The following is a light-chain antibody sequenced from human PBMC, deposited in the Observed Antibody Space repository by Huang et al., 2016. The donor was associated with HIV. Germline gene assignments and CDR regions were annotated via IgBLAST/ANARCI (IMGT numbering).Light chain of an antibody. CDR1: QGIKDD. J-gene: IGKJ2*01. Sequence: AIQMTQSPSSLSASVGDRVTITCRASQGIKDDLAWYQQRPGRAPKLLISAASTLQSGVQSRCSGSGSGTDFALIISGLQPEDFATYYCLQEFFEPYTFGQGTKLEMK. CDR3: LQEFFEPYT. V-gene: IGKV1-6*01. CDR2: AAS.